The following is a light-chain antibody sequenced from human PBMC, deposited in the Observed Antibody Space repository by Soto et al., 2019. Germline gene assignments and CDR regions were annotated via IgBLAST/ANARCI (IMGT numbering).Light chain of an antibody. Sequence: IVMTQSPATLSLSPGERATLSCRASQSVSIYLDWYQQKPGQAPRLLIYDTSNRATGIPARFSGSGSGTGFTLTISSLEPEDFAVYYCQQRSNWPPEITFGQGTRLEI. CDR2: DTS. CDR1: QSVSIY. J-gene: IGKJ5*01. CDR3: QQRSNWPPEIT. V-gene: IGKV3-11*01.